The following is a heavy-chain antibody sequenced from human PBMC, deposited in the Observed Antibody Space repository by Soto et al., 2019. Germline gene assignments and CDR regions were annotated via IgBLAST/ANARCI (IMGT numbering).Heavy chain of an antibody. CDR2: IIPIFGTE. D-gene: IGHD3-3*01. CDR1: RGTFSSYA. CDR3: ARDGRILEWLNLSAFDI. V-gene: IGHV1-69*13. Sequence: AASVKVSCKASRGTFSSYAIRWVRQAPGQGIECVGGIIPIFGTENYAKKFQGRVSITADEPTSTAYRDPSTQRCEAAAVTYFARDGRILEWLNLSAFDIWGQGTMVTVSS. J-gene: IGHJ3*02.